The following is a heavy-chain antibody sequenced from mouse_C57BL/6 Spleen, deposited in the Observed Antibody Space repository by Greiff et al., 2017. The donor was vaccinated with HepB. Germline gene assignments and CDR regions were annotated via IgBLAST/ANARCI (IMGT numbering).Heavy chain of an antibody. CDR1: GYSITSGYY. D-gene: IGHD1-1*01. CDR2: IRYDGSN. V-gene: IGHV3-6*01. CDR3: ARDGYYGSSYDWYFDV. Sequence: EVKLMESGPGLVKPSQSLSLTCSVTGYSITSGYYWNWIRQFPGNKLEWMGYIRYDGSNNYNPSLKNRISITRDTSKNQFFLKLNSVTTEDTATYYCARDGYYGSSYDWYFDVWGTGTTVTVSS. J-gene: IGHJ1*03.